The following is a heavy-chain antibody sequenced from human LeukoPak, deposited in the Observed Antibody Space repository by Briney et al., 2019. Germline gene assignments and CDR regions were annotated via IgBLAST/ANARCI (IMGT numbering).Heavy chain of an antibody. CDR2: ISGSTGST. V-gene: IGHV3-23*01. CDR1: GFTCSSYA. CDR3: AKDGERGSYSYFDY. Sequence: PGGSLRLSCAASGFTCSSYAMSWVRQAPGKGLEWVSAISGSTGSTYYADSVKGRFTISRCNSKNTLYLQMKSLRAEDTAVYYCAKDGERGSYSYFDYWGQGILVTVSS. D-gene: IGHD1-26*01. J-gene: IGHJ4*02.